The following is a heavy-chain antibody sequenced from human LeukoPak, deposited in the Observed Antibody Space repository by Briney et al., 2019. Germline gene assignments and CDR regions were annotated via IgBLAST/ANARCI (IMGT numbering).Heavy chain of an antibody. CDR2: IYYSGST. J-gene: IGHJ6*02. D-gene: IGHD3-3*01. Sequence: SETLSLTCTVSGGSISSGDYYWSWIRQPPGEGLEWIGYIYYSGSTYYNPSLKSRVTISVDTSKNQFSLKLSSVTAADTAVYYCARDSPIWSGYTTAKNYYYYGMDVWGQGTTVTVSS. CDR3: ARDSPIWSGYTTAKNYYYYGMDV. CDR1: GGSISSGDYY. V-gene: IGHV4-30-4*01.